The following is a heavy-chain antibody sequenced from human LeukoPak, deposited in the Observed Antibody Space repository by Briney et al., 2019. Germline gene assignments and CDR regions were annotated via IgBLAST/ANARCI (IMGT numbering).Heavy chain of an antibody. D-gene: IGHD2-8*01. CDR1: GFTFSSYA. CDR3: AKSLGCTSGVCYTRRIHAFDI. Sequence: PGGSLRLSCAASGFTFSSYAMSWVRQAPGKGLEWVSAISGSGGSTYYADSVKGRFTISRDNSKNTLYLQMNSLRAEDTAVYYCAKSLGCTSGVCYTRRIHAFDIWGQGTMVTVSS. V-gene: IGHV3-23*01. J-gene: IGHJ3*02. CDR2: ISGSGGST.